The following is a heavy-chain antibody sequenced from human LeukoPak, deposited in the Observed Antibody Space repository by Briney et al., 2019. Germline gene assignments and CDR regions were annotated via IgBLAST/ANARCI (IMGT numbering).Heavy chain of an antibody. Sequence: GKGLEXXGHIFYSGTTYYNPSLKSRVMISMDTSKNQFSLKLSSVTAADTAVYYCARDYYDSSDYSGFVYWGQGTLVTVSS. CDR2: IFYSGTT. J-gene: IGHJ4*02. V-gene: IGHV4-31*02. D-gene: IGHD3-22*01. CDR3: ARDYYDSSDYSGFVY.